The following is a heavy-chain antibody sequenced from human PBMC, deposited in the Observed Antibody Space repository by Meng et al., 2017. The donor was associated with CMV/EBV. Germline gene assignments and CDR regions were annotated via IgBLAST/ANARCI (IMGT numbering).Heavy chain of an antibody. D-gene: IGHD2-15*01. CDR1: GDIVPSNIAA. V-gene: IGHV6-1*01. CDR3: ARDKGMVELGSWFDP. Sequence: QVPPLQHAPGQVKPPPTPPPAFANSGDIVPSNIAAWNWIRQSPSRGLEWLGRTYYRSKWYNDYAVSVKSRITINPDTSKNQFSLQLNSVTPEDTAVYYCARDKGMVELGSWFDPWGQGTLVTVSS. CDR2: TYYRSKWYN. J-gene: IGHJ5*02.